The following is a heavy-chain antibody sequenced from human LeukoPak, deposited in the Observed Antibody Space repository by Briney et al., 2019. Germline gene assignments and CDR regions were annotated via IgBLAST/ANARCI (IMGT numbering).Heavy chain of an antibody. Sequence: GGSLRLSCAASGFTFSNAWMTWVREIPGEGLEWVCRIKSKTDGGTTDYAAPVKGIFTISRDDPENMLYPQMNSLKVEDTAVYYCTADPPGMSTSTGIDHWGQGTLVTVSS. CDR1: GFTFSNAW. J-gene: IGHJ4*02. D-gene: IGHD2-2*01. CDR3: TADPPGMSTSTGIDH. CDR2: IKSKTDGGTT. V-gene: IGHV3-15*05.